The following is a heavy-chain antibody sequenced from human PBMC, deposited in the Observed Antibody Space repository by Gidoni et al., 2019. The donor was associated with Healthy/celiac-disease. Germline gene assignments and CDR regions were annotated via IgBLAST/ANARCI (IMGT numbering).Heavy chain of an antibody. V-gene: IGHV4-34*01. Sequence: QVQLQQWGAGLLKPSETLSLTCAVYGGSFSGYYWSWIRQPPGKGLEWIGEINHSGSTNYNPSLKSRVTISVDTSKNQFSLKLSSVTAADTAVYYCAGREVVVYAEIWGQGTMVTVSS. CDR1: GGSFSGYY. CDR3: AGREVVVYAEI. J-gene: IGHJ3*02. CDR2: INHSGST. D-gene: IGHD2-8*02.